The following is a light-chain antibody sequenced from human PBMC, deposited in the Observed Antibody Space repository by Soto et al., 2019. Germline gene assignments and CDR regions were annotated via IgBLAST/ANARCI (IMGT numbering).Light chain of an antibody. V-gene: IGLV2-14*01. J-gene: IGLJ2*01. CDR1: SSDVGGYNY. CDR2: DVS. CDR3: SSYAGSSALAV. Sequence: QSALTQPASVSGSPGQSITISCTGTSSDVGGYNYVSWYQQHPDKAPKLMIYDVSNRPSGVSNRFAGSKSGNTASLTNSGLQADDEADYYCSSYAGSSALAVFGGGTQLTVL.